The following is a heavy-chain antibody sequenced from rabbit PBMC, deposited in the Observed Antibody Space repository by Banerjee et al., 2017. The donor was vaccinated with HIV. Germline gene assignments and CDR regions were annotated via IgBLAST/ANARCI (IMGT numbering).Heavy chain of an antibody. J-gene: IGHJ3*01. V-gene: IGHV1S45*01. CDR3: SRELAGVIGWNFGW. Sequence: QQQLVESGGGLVKPGASLTLTCKASGFDLSNTYWICWVRQAPGTGLEWIGCNYTGDVTTYHASWVNGRFSISKSSSTTVSLQMPTLAAAETSTYFCSRELAGVIGWNFGWWGQG. CDR1: GFDLSNTYW. CDR2: NYTGDVTT. D-gene: IGHD4-1*01.